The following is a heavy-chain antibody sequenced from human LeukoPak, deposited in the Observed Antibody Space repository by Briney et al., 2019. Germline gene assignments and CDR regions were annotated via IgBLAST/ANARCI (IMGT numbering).Heavy chain of an antibody. CDR2: IYYSGST. Sequence: SETLSLTCTVSGVSISSGGYYWSWIRQHPGKGLEWIGYIYYSGSTYYNPFLKSRVTISVDTSKNQFSLKLSSVTAADTAVYYCARGLLFSWFDPWGQGTLVTVSS. V-gene: IGHV4-31*03. CDR1: GVSISSGGYY. J-gene: IGHJ5*02. D-gene: IGHD2-21*02. CDR3: ARGLLFSWFDP.